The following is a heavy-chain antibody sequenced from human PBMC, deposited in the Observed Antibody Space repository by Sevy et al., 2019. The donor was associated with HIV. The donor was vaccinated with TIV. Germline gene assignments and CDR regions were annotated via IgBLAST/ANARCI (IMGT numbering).Heavy chain of an antibody. CDR2: ISGSGTRT. J-gene: IGHJ6*03. D-gene: IGHD3-22*01. CDR1: GFSFDSYG. V-gene: IGHV3-23*01. CDR3: AKGGGGHYDPDEIGYYFYYYNMDV. Sequence: GGSLRLSCAVSGFSFDSYGMTWVRQAPGKGLEWVSGISGSGTRTYYADSVKGRFIISRDNSKNTLYLQMNSLRSEDKDIYYCAKGGGGHYDPDEIGYYFYYYNMDVWGKGTTVTVPS.